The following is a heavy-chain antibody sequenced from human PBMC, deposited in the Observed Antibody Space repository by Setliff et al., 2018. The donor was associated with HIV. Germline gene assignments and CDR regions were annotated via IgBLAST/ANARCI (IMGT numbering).Heavy chain of an antibody. CDR3: ARLYSTVTPDI. D-gene: IGHD2-21*01. Sequence: PSETLSLTCTVSGGSISSSSYYWGWIRQPPGKGLEWLGTIYYSGTTYYNPSLKSRVTISVDTSKKQFSLKLSSVTAADTAVYYCARLYSTVTPDIWGKGTTVTVSS. CDR1: GGSISSSSYY. J-gene: IGHJ6*04. CDR2: IYYSGTT. V-gene: IGHV4-39*01.